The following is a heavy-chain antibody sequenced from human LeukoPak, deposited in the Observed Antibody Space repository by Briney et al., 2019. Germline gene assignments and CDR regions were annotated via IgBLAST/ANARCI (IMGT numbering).Heavy chain of an antibody. J-gene: IGHJ4*02. D-gene: IGHD1-26*01. Sequence: GGSLRLSCAASGFTFSSYWMSSVRQAPGKGLEWVANIKQDGSEKYYVDSVKGRFTISRDNAKNSLYLQMNSLRAEDTAVYYCARDKIVGATHFDYWGQGTLVTVSS. CDR3: ARDKIVGATHFDY. V-gene: IGHV3-7*01. CDR1: GFTFSSYW. CDR2: IKQDGSEK.